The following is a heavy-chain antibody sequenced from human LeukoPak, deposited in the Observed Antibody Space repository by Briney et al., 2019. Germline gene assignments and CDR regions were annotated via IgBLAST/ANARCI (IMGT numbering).Heavy chain of an antibody. V-gene: IGHV3-30*18. Sequence: PGGSLRLSCAASGFTFSSYAMHWVRQAPGKGLEWVAVISYDGSNKYYADSVKGRFTISRDNSRNTLHLQMNSLRAEDTAVYSCAKASLRYFDWFSDYWGQGTLVTVCS. CDR3: AKASLRYFDWFSDY. CDR1: GFTFSSYA. J-gene: IGHJ4*02. CDR2: ISYDGSNK. D-gene: IGHD3-9*01.